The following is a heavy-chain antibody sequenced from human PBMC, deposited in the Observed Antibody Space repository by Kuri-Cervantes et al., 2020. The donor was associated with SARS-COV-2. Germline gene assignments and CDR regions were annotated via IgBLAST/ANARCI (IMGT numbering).Heavy chain of an antibody. CDR2: ISGSGGST. J-gene: IGHJ6*02. CDR3: ARDLSDVDYDFWSGYLYGMDV. CDR1: GFTFSSYA. D-gene: IGHD3-3*01. V-gene: IGHV3-23*01. Sequence: GESLKISCAASGFTFSSYAMSWVRQAPGKGLEWVSAISGSGGSTYYADSVKGRFTISRDNAKNSLYLQMNSLRAEDTAVYYCARDLSDVDYDFWSGYLYGMDVWGQGTTVTVSS.